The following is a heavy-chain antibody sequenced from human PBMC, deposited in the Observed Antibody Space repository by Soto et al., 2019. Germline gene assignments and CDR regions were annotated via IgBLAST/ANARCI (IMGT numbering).Heavy chain of an antibody. CDR3: ASQTTAAERDFDY. CDR1: GGSISRGGYS. Sequence: SETLSLTCAVSGGSISRGGYSWSWIRQPPGKGLEWIGYIYHSGSTYYNPSLKSRVTISVDRSKNQFSLKLRSVTAADTAVYYCASQTTAAERDFDYWGQGTLVTVSS. D-gene: IGHD4-4*01. V-gene: IGHV4-30-2*01. CDR2: IYHSGST. J-gene: IGHJ4*02.